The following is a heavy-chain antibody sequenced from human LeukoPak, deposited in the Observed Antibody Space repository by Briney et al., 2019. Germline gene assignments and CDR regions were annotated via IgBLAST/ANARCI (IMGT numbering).Heavy chain of an antibody. V-gene: IGHV4-39*07. CDR2: IYYSGST. J-gene: IGHJ3*02. CDR1: GGSISSSSYY. D-gene: IGHD1/OR15-1a*01. Sequence: SETLSLTCTVSGGSISSSSYYWGWIRQPPGKGLEWIGSIYYSGSTYYNPSLKSRVTISVDTSKNQFSLKLSSVTAADTAVYYCARDAGEQSRPDWGSAFDIWGQGTMVTVSS. CDR3: ARDAGEQSRPDWGSAFDI.